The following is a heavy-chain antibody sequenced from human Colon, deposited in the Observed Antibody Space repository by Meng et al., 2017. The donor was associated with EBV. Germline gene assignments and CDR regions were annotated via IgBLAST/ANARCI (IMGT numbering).Heavy chain of an antibody. CDR3: AKVQSSGRFSWFDP. Sequence: QLHELVLGLLNASVTLSCSCACCGVSISRYDSVSWIRLAPGKGLEWIGDIYHSGSTNSNTSLRSRLPLSVDKSKNQISLKLTSVTAADTALYYCAKVQSSGRFSWFDPWGQGTLVTVFS. CDR2: IYHSGST. J-gene: IGHJ5*02. CDR1: GVSISRYDS. D-gene: IGHD3-10*01. V-gene: IGHV4-4*02.